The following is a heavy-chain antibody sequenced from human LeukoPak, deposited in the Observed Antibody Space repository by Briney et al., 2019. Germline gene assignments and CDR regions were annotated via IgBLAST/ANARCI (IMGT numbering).Heavy chain of an antibody. CDR1: DGSFSGYL. CDR3: ARGVKQLARFYFYMDV. CDR2: INHSGTT. J-gene: IGHJ6*03. D-gene: IGHD3-22*01. Sequence: PSETLSLTCGVSDGSFSGYLWNWVRQSPGKGLEWIGEINHSGTTNYNPSLKSRVTISIDRSRNQFSLNLTSVTAADTAVFYCARGVKQLARFYFYMDVWGKGTTVTVSS. V-gene: IGHV4-34*01.